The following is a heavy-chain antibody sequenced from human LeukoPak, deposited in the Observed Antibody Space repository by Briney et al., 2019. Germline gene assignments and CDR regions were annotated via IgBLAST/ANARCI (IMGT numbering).Heavy chain of an antibody. CDR1: GESFSGYY. Sequence: PSETLSLTCAVYGESFSGYYWSWIRQPPGKGLEWIGEINHSGSTNYNPSLRSRATISVDTSKNQFSLKLSSVAAADTAVYYGARGYDFWGGRTRVALKDWGQGTLVTVSS. CDR3: ARGYDFWGGRTRVALKD. J-gene: IGHJ4*02. CDR2: INHSGST. V-gene: IGHV4-34*01. D-gene: IGHD3-3*01.